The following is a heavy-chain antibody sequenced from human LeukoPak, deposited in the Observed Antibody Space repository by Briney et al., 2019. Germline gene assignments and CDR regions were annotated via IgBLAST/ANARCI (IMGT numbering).Heavy chain of an antibody. D-gene: IGHD6-13*01. Sequence: GGSLRLSCAASGFTFNNYAMTWVRQAPGKGLEWVAVIWYDGSNEFYVDSVKGRFTISRDNSKNTLYLQINSLRAEDTAVYYCARDISSRWYDFWGQGTLVTVSS. J-gene: IGHJ5*01. CDR3: ARDISSRWYDF. V-gene: IGHV3-33*08. CDR2: IWYDGSNE. CDR1: GFTFNNYA.